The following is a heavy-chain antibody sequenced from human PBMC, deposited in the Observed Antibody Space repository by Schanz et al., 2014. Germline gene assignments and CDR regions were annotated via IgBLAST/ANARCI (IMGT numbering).Heavy chain of an antibody. V-gene: IGHV3-33*08. CDR1: GFTFSAYG. CDR2: IWFDGNNK. D-gene: IGHD1-26*01. Sequence: VQLVESGGGLVQPGGSLRLSCAASGFTFSAYGMHWVRQAPGKGLEWVAVIWFDGNNKFYADSVKGRFTISRDNSKNMLYLQMNSLRGEDTAVYYCARGGATRFDYWGQGTLVTVSS. J-gene: IGHJ4*02. CDR3: ARGGATRFDY.